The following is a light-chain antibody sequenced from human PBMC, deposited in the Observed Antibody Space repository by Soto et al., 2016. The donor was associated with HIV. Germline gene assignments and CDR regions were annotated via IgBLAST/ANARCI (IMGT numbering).Light chain of an antibody. CDR3: QQYNSYPWT. CDR1: QSISSW. CDR2: KAS. Sequence: DIQMTQSPSTVSASVGDRVTITCRASQSISSWLAWYQQKPGKAPKRLIYKASSLEIGVPSRFSGSGSGTEFTLTISSLQPDDFATYYCQQYNSYPWTFGQGTKVEIK. V-gene: IGKV1-5*03. J-gene: IGKJ1*01.